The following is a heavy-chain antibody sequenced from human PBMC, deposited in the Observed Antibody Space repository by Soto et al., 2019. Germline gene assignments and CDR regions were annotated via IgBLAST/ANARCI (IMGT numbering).Heavy chain of an antibody. D-gene: IGHD1-26*01. J-gene: IGHJ5*02. V-gene: IGHV4-39*01. Sequence: SETLSLTCTVSGGSISSSSYYWGWIRQPPGKGLEWIGSIYYSGSTYYNPSLKSRVTISVDTSKNQFSLKLSSVTAADTAVYYCARHVGGSYDWFDPWGQGTLVTVSS. CDR3: ARHVGGSYDWFDP. CDR1: GGSISSSSYY. CDR2: IYYSGST.